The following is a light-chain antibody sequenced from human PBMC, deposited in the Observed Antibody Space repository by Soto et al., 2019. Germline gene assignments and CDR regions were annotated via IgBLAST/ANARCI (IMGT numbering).Light chain of an antibody. J-gene: IGLJ3*02. CDR1: SSNIGSNY. CDR2: RNN. V-gene: IGLV1-47*01. Sequence: QSVLTRPPSASGTPGQRVTISCSGSSSNIGSNYVYWYQQLPGTAPKLLIYRNNQRPSGVPDRFSGSKSGTSASLAISGLRSEDEADYYCAAWDDSLSGWVFGGGTKLTVL. CDR3: AAWDDSLSGWV.